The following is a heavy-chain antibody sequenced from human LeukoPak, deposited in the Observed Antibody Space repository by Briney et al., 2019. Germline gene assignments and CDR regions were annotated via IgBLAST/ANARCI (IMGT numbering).Heavy chain of an antibody. J-gene: IGHJ5*02. CDR2: ISPSGGTS. CDR3: ARDRDWGAFDP. CDR1: GFTFSSYW. V-gene: IGHV3-23*01. Sequence: GGSLRLSCAASGFTFSSYWMHWVRQAPGKGLEWVSGISPSGGTSYYADSVKGRFTISRDNSKNTMYLQMNSLRAEDTALYYCARDRDWGAFDPWGQGTLVTVSS. D-gene: IGHD3/OR15-3a*01.